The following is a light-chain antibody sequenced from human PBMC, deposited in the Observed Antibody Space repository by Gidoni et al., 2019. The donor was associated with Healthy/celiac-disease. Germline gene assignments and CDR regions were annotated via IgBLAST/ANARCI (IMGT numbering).Light chain of an antibody. Sequence: DIQMTQSPSSLSASVGDRVTITCHASQDISNYLNWYQQKPGKAPKLLIYDASNLETGVPSRFSASRSETDFTFNISSLQPEDIATYYCQQYDNLPLTYGGGTKVEIK. CDR2: DAS. V-gene: IGKV1-33*01. CDR1: QDISNY. J-gene: IGKJ4*01. CDR3: QQYDNLPLT.